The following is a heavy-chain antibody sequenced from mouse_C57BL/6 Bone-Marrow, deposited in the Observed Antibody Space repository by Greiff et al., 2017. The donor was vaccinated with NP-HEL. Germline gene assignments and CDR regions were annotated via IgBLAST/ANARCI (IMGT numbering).Heavy chain of an antibody. CDR1: GFNIQNTY. CDR2: IDPANGNT. V-gene: IGHV14-3*01. Sequence: VQLKESVAELVRPGASVKLSCTASGFNIQNTYMHWVKQRPEQGLEWIGRIDPANGNTKYAPKFQGKATITADTSSNTAYLQLSSLTSEDTAIYYCARWGYGDYWGQGTSVTVSS. D-gene: IGHD2-2*01. J-gene: IGHJ4*01. CDR3: ARWGYGDY.